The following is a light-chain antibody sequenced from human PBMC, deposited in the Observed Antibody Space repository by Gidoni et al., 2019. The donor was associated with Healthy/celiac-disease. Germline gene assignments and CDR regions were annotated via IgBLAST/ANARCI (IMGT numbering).Light chain of an antibody. Sequence: QSVLTQPPSVSAAPGHKVTISCSGSSSHIGNNYVSWYQQLPGTAPKLLIYENNKRPSGIPDRFSGSKSGTSATLAITGLQTGDEADYYCGTWDSSLSALVFGGGTKLTVL. CDR2: ENN. CDR3: GTWDSSLSALV. J-gene: IGLJ2*01. CDR1: SSHIGNNY. V-gene: IGLV1-51*02.